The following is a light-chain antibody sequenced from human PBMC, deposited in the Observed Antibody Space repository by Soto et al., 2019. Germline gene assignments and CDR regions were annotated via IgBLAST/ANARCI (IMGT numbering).Light chain of an antibody. CDR1: TSNIGKNT. J-gene: IGLJ1*01. V-gene: IGLV1-44*01. CDR3: AAWDDSLNAYV. Sequence: TQPPSVSETPGQRVTISCSGATSNIGKNTVNWYQQPPGTAPKLVVYSNNQRPSGVPDRFSGSKSGSSASLAISGLQSEDEADYYCAAWDDSLNAYVFGTGTKVTVL. CDR2: SNN.